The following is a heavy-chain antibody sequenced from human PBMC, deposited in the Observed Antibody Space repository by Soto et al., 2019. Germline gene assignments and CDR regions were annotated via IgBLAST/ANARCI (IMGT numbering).Heavy chain of an antibody. Sequence: EVQLLESGGGLVQRGGSLRLSCAASGFPFSSYVMSWVRQAPGKGLEWVSGISGGGSNTFYADSVKGRFTISRDSSKKTLLLQMNSLGAEDTAVYYCAKDSNKYSSSLRGRYFDYWGQGIGVTVSS. CDR1: GFPFSSYV. V-gene: IGHV3-23*01. D-gene: IGHD4-4*01. CDR3: AKDSNKYSSSLRGRYFDY. J-gene: IGHJ4*02. CDR2: ISGGGSNT.